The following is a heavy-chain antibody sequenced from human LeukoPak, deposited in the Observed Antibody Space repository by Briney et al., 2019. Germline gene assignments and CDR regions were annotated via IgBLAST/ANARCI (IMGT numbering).Heavy chain of an antibody. CDR3: ARDRYYYDTSGSLS. CDR2: INPNSGGT. Sequence: ASVKVSCKASGGTFSSYAISWVRQAPGQGLEWMGWINPNSGGTNFAQKFQGRVTMTRDTSISTAYMELSRLTSDDTAVYYCARDRYYYDTSGSLSWGQGTLVTVSS. J-gene: IGHJ5*02. CDR1: GGTFSSYA. D-gene: IGHD3-22*01. V-gene: IGHV1-2*02.